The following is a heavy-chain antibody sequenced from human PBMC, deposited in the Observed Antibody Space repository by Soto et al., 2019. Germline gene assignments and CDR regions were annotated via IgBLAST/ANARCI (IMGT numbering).Heavy chain of an antibody. CDR1: GYTFTSYA. J-gene: IGHJ6*02. CDR3: ARDPASGIAVAGIYYYYGMDV. V-gene: IGHV1-3*01. Sequence: ASVKVSCKASGYTFTSYAMHCVRQAPGQRLEWMGWINAGNGNTKYSQKFQGRVTITRDTSASTAYMELSSLRSEDTAVYYCARDPASGIAVAGIYYYYGMDVWGQGTTVTVSS. CDR2: INAGNGNT. D-gene: IGHD6-19*01.